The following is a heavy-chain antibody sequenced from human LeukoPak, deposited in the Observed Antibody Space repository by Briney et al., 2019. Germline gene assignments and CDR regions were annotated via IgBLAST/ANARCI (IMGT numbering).Heavy chain of an antibody. V-gene: IGHV4-59*12. Sequence: SETLSLTCTVSGGSISSYYWSWIRQPPGKGLEWIGYIYYSGSTNYNPSLKSRVTISVDTSKNQFSLKLSSVTAADTAVYYCARGRGCSGGSCSAEYFQHWGQGTLVTVSS. D-gene: IGHD2-15*01. J-gene: IGHJ1*01. CDR3: ARGRGCSGGSCSAEYFQH. CDR2: IYYSGST. CDR1: GGSISSYY.